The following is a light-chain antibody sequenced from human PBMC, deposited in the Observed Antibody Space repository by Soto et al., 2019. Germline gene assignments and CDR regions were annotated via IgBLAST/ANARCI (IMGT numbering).Light chain of an antibody. CDR3: QHYSRSLIT. Sequence: EVVLTQSPGSLSLSPGERATLSCRASQSVSSSHVAWYQQKPGQAPRLLIYGASSRVTGIPERFSGSGSETVFNLTSNRVEPKDFAMYYCQHYSRSLITFGQRTRLEIK. J-gene: IGKJ5*01. CDR1: QSVSSSH. V-gene: IGKV3-20*01. CDR2: GAS.